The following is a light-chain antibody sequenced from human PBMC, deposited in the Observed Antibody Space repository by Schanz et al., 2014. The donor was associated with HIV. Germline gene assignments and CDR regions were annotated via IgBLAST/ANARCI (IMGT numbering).Light chain of an antibody. CDR3: QQPNSYPLT. CDR1: QTIATY. CDR2: GTS. Sequence: DIQLTQSPSSLSASVGDRVIITCRASQTIATYLNWYQQKPGKAPDLLIYGTSSLRSGVPSRFSGSGSGTDFTLTISSLQPEDFATYYCQQPNSYPLTFGGGTKVEIK. V-gene: IGKV1-39*01. J-gene: IGKJ4*01.